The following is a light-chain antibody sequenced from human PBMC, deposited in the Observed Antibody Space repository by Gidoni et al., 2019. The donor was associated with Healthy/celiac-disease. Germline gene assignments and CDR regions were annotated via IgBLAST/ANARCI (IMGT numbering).Light chain of an antibody. V-gene: IGKV3-20*01. Sequence: EIGLTQSPGTLSLSPGERATLSCRASQSVSSSYLAWYQQKPGQAPRLLIYGASSRATCIPDRFSGSGSGTDFTLTISRLEPEDFAVYYCQQYGSSSYTFGQGTKLEIK. CDR2: GAS. CDR1: QSVSSSY. CDR3: QQYGSSSYT. J-gene: IGKJ2*01.